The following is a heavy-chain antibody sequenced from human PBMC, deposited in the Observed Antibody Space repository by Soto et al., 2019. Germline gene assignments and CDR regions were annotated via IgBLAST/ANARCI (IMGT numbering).Heavy chain of an antibody. CDR2: ISSSSSTI. CDR3: ASKSPEGLFFAS. J-gene: IGHJ4*02. V-gene: IGHV3-48*01. D-gene: IGHD3-3*01. CDR1: GFTFSSYS. Sequence: PGGSLRLSCAASGFTFSSYSMNWVRQAPGKGLEWVSYISSSSSTIYYADSVKGRFTISRDNAKNSLYLQMNSLRAEDTAVYYCASKSPEGLFFASWGKETLATVPS.